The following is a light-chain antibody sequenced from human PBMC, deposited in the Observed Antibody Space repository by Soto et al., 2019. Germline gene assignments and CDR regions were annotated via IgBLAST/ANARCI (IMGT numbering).Light chain of an antibody. CDR3: QEYTSYSWT. J-gene: IGKJ1*01. CDR2: DAS. V-gene: IGKV1-5*01. CDR1: QSVGAW. Sequence: DIQMTQSPSTLSASVGDRVTITCRASQSVGAWLAWYQQKPGKAPKFLIYDASNLESGVPSRFSGSGSGTEFTLTISSLQPDDFETYYCQEYTSYSWTLGQGTKVDIK.